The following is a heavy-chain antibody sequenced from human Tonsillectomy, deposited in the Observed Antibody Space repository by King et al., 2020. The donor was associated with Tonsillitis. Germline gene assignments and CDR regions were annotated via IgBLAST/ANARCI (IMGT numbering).Heavy chain of an antibody. CDR2: ISFDGSNE. CDR1: GFTFSSYG. CDR3: AKDLHYYDGSAYYYGRVDY. V-gene: IGHV3-30*18. J-gene: IGHJ4*02. Sequence: VQVVESGGGVVQPGRSLRLSCAASGFTFSSYGMHWVRQAPGKGLEWVAVISFDGSNENFADSVKGRFTISRDNSKNTLNLQMNSLRAEDTAVYYCAKDLHYYDGSAYYYGRVDYWGQGTLVTVSS. D-gene: IGHD3-22*01.